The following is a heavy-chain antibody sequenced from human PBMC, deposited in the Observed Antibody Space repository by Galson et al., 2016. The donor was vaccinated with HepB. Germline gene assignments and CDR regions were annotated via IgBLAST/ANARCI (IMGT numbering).Heavy chain of an antibody. Sequence: SETLSLTCALSGGSFTGYYWSWVRQSPGKGLEWIGEVSHAGVANSNPSLKSRVTISVDSSKNQLSLKVNSVTAADTAIYYCTRGGATTGNAFYLKYGMDIWGQGTSVTVSS. CDR1: GGSFTGYY. CDR3: TRGGATTGNAFYLKYGMDI. D-gene: IGHD1-26*01. J-gene: IGHJ6*02. CDR2: VSHAGVA. V-gene: IGHV4-34*01.